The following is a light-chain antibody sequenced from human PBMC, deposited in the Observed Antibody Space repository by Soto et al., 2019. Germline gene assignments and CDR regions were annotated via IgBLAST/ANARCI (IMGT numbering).Light chain of an antibody. V-gene: IGKV1-39*01. CDR3: QQSYSIPYT. Sequence: DLQMTQSPSSLSASVGDRVTITCRASQSISSYLNWYQVKPGKATKLLIYVASSLQSGVPSRFSGSGSGTDFTLTISSLQPEDFATYYCQQSYSIPYTFGQGTKIEIK. CDR1: QSISSY. J-gene: IGKJ2*01. CDR2: VAS.